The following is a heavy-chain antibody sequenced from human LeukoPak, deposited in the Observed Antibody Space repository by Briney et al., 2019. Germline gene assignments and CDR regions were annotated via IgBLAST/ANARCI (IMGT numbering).Heavy chain of an antibody. CDR1: GFTFSSYG. Sequence: GGSLRLSCAASGFTFSSYGKHWVRQTPGKGLEWVAVIWYDGSNKYYADSVKGRFTISRDNSKNTLYLQMNSLRAEDTAVYYCAKVGVPSSIAARPGPADYYYYMDVWGKGTTVTVSS. CDR2: IWYDGSNK. CDR3: AKVGVPSSIAARPGPADYYYYMDV. J-gene: IGHJ6*03. D-gene: IGHD6-6*01. V-gene: IGHV3-33*06.